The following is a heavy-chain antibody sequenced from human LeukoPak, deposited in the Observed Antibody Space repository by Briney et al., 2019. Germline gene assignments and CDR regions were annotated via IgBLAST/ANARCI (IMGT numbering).Heavy chain of an antibody. CDR3: ARGARAGYNLEPFDN. V-gene: IGHV4-59*08. Sequence: PSETLSLTCTVSGASIRSSYWSWLRQPPGKGLEWIGYIYNSGSTKYNPSLKSRVTISVDTSKNQISLKLSSVTAADTAVYYCARGARAGYNLEPFDNWGQGTLVTVSS. D-gene: IGHD5-24*01. CDR2: IYNSGST. CDR1: GASIRSSY. J-gene: IGHJ4*02.